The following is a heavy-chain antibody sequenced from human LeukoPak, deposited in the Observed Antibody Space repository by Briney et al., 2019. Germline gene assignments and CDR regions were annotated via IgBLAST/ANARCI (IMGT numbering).Heavy chain of an antibody. Sequence: GESLKISCKGSGYSFTSYWIGWVRQMPGKGLEWMGIIYPGDSDTRYSPSFQGQVTISADKSISTAYLQWSSLKASDTAMYYCARTRIVVVTDDAFDIWGQRTMVTVSS. CDR2: IYPGDSDT. V-gene: IGHV5-51*01. CDR1: GYSFTSYW. CDR3: ARTRIVVVTDDAFDI. J-gene: IGHJ3*02. D-gene: IGHD2-21*02.